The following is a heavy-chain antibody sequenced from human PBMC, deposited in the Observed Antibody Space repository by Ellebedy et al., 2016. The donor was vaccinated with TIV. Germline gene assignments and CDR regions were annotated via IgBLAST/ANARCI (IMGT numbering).Heavy chain of an antibody. Sequence: LSLTCTVSGGSISSYYWSWIRQPPGKGLEWVSYISSSGSIIYYADSVKGRFTISRDNAKNSLYLQMNSLRGEDTAVYYCARGGFGSWFDYWGQGTLVTVSS. CDR1: GGSISSYY. D-gene: IGHD6-13*01. J-gene: IGHJ4*02. CDR3: ARGGFGSWFDY. CDR2: ISSSGSII. V-gene: IGHV3-11*04.